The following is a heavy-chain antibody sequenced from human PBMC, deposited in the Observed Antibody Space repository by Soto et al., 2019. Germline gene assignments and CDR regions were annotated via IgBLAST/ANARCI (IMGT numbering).Heavy chain of an antibody. CDR3: ARDVGTYYYGSGMLNWFDP. Sequence: QVQLVQSGAEVKKPGASVKVSCKASGYTFTSYAMHWVRQAPGQRLEWMGWINAGNGNTKYSQKFQGRVTITRDTSASTAYMELSSLRSEDTAVYYCARDVGTYYYGSGMLNWFDPWGQGTLVTVSS. V-gene: IGHV1-3*01. CDR1: GYTFTSYA. J-gene: IGHJ5*02. CDR2: INAGNGNT. D-gene: IGHD3-10*01.